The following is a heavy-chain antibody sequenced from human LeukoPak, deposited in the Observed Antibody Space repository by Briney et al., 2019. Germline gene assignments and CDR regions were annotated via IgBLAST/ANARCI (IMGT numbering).Heavy chain of an antibody. CDR2: MNPNSGNT. CDR1: GYTFTSYD. V-gene: IGHV1-8*01. D-gene: IGHD1-7*01. CDR3: ARGLGGYNWNYNRWFDP. J-gene: IGHJ5*02. Sequence: GASVKVSCKASGYTFTSYDINWVRQATGQGLEWMGWMNPNSGNTGYAQKFQGRVTMTRNTSISTAYMELSSLRSEDTALYYCARGLGGYNWNYNRWFDPWGQGTLVTVSS.